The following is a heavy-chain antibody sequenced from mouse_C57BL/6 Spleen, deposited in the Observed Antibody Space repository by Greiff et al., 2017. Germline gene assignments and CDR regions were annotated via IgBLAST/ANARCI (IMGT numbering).Heavy chain of an antibody. V-gene: IGHV1-81*01. Sequence: VKLQESGAELARPGASVKLSCKASGYTFTSYGISWVKQRTGQGLEWIGEIYPRSGNTYYNEKFKGKATLTADKSSSTAYMELRSLTSEDSAVYFCAGGDGSSYEGYFDVWGTGTTVTVSS. J-gene: IGHJ1*03. D-gene: IGHD1-1*01. CDR3: AGGDGSSYEGYFDV. CDR1: GYTFTSYG. CDR2: IYPRSGNT.